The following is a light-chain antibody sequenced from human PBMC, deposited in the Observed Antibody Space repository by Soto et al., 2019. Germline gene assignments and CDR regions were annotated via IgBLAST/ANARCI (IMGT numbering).Light chain of an antibody. Sequence: IVMTQSPATLSVSPGERATLSCRASQSVDSKLAWYQKKPGQAPRLLIYHTSTRATGVPARFSGSGSGTEFTLTISSLQSEDFGVYYCQQYNEWPPLTFGQGTRLEIK. CDR2: HTS. CDR3: QQYNEWPPLT. V-gene: IGKV3-15*01. CDR1: QSVDSK. J-gene: IGKJ5*01.